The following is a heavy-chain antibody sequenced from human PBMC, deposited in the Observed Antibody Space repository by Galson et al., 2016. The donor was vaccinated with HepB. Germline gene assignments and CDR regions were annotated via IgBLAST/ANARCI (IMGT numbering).Heavy chain of an antibody. D-gene: IGHD2-2*01. Sequence: SLRLSCAASGFTFSNYNMHWVRQSTGKGLEWVSGIGTAGDTNYSGSVKGRFTISRENGKNSFYLQMNNLRAGDTAVYHCARGCGSNTSCREAAYYSFFMAVWGQGTTVTVSS. CDR3: ARGCGSNTSCREAAYYSFFMAV. J-gene: IGHJ6*02. CDR1: GFTFSNYN. V-gene: IGHV3-13*01. CDR2: IGTAGDT.